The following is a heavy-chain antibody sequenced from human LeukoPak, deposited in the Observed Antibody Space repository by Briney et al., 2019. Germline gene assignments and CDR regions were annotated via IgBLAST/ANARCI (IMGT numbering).Heavy chain of an antibody. CDR2: INPNSGGT. Sequence: ASVKVSCKASGYTFTGYYMHWVRQAPGQGLEWMGWINPNSGGTNYAQKFQGRVTMTRDTSISTAYMELSRLRSDDTAVYYCARSKGDSSGFTFDYWGQGTLVTVSS. V-gene: IGHV1-2*02. CDR1: GYTFTGYY. J-gene: IGHJ4*02. D-gene: IGHD6-19*01. CDR3: ARSKGDSSGFTFDY.